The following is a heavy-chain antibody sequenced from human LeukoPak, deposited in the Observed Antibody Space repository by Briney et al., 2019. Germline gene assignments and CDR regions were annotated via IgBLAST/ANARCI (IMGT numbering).Heavy chain of an antibody. Sequence: SETLSLTCTVSGGSISSYYWSWIRQPPGKGLEWIGYIYYSGSTNYNPSLKGRVTISVDTSKNQFSLKLSSVTAADTAVYYCARGVDTAMVGYWGQGTLVTVSS. J-gene: IGHJ4*02. CDR1: GGSISSYY. CDR3: ARGVDTAMVGY. V-gene: IGHV4-59*01. CDR2: IYYSGST. D-gene: IGHD5-18*01.